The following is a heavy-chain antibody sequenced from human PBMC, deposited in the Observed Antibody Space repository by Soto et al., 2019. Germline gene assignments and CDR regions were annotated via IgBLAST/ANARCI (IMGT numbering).Heavy chain of an antibody. Sequence: EVQLVESGGGVVQPGGSLRLSCEASGFTFSDYCIHWVRQAPGRGLVWVSRVQGNGIGTNYADSVEGRFTISRDNAKNTVYLQMNGLRSDDTALYYSALPYAGDPAGFDYWGQGTRVTVSS. CDR1: GFTFSDYC. J-gene: IGHJ4*02. CDR2: VQGNGIGT. CDR3: ALPYAGDPAGFDY. D-gene: IGHD4-17*01. V-gene: IGHV3-74*01.